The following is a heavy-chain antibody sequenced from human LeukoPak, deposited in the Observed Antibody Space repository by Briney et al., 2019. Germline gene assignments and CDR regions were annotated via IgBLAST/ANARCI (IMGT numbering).Heavy chain of an antibody. D-gene: IGHD5-24*01. CDR3: ARGGRDGYNTN. J-gene: IGHJ4*02. V-gene: IGHV4-59*01. Sequence: SETLSLTCTVSGGSISSYHWSWIRQPPGKGLEWIGYIYYSGSANYNPSLKSRVTISVDTSKNQFSLKLSSVTAADTAVYYCARGGRDGYNTNWGQGTLVTVSS. CDR2: IYYSGSA. CDR1: GGSISSYH.